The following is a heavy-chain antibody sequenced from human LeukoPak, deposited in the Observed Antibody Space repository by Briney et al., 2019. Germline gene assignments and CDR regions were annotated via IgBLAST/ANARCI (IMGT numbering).Heavy chain of an antibody. CDR2: IYYSGST. V-gene: IGHV4-61*05. J-gene: IGHJ3*02. Sequence: PSETLSLTCTVSGGSISSSSYYWGWIRQPPGKGLEWIGYIYYSGSTNYNPSLKSRVTISVDTSKNQFSLKLSSVTAADTAVYYCARVGITFGGVTTFDIWGQGTMVTVSS. D-gene: IGHD3-16*01. CDR1: GGSISSSSYY. CDR3: ARVGITFGGVTTFDI.